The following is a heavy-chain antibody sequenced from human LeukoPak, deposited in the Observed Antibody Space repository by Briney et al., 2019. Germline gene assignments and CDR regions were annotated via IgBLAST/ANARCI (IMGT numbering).Heavy chain of an antibody. CDR2: ISGSGGDT. J-gene: IGHJ3*02. D-gene: IGHD6-19*01. Sequence: GGSLRLSCAASGFTFSNFLMTWVRQAPGKGPEWVSAISGSGGDTYYADSVKGRFTISRDNSKNTLYLQINSLRAEDTAVYYCARATSSSGWDEVAFDIWGQGTMVTVSS. CDR3: ARATSSSGWDEVAFDI. V-gene: IGHV3-23*01. CDR1: GFTFSNFL.